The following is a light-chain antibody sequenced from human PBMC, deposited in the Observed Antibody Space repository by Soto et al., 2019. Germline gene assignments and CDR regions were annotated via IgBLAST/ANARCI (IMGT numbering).Light chain of an antibody. J-gene: IGLJ1*01. CDR3: QSYDSSLSGYV. CDR1: SSNIAAGYD. V-gene: IGLV1-40*01. CDR2: GNS. Sequence: QSVRTQPPSVSGAPGQRVTISCTGSSSNIAAGYDVHWYQQLPGTAPKLLIYGNSNRPSGVPDRFSGSKSGTSASLAITGLQAEDEADYYCQSYDSSLSGYVFGTGTKVTVL.